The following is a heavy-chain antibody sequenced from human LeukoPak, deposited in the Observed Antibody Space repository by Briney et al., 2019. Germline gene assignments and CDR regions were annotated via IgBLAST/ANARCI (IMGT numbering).Heavy chain of an antibody. Sequence: ASVKVSCKASGYTFTGYYMHWVRQAPGQGLEWMGWINPNSGGTSYAQKFQGRVTMTRDTSISTAYMELSRLRSDDTAVYYCATPSETYYYYYYMDVWGKGTTVTVSS. J-gene: IGHJ6*03. V-gene: IGHV1-2*02. CDR3: ATPSETYYYYYYMDV. CDR1: GYTFTGYY. CDR2: INPNSGGT.